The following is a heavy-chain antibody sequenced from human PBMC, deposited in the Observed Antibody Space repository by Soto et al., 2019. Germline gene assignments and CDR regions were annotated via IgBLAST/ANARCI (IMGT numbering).Heavy chain of an antibody. CDR2: IYYSGST. V-gene: IGHV4-39*02. Sequence: PSETLSLTCTVSGGSISSPHDYWAWIRQSPGRGLEWIGSIYYSGSTYYSPSLQSRVTISLDTSKSQFSLKVTSVTAAATAMYYCARDACTLSTCVPLDPWGQGTLVTVSP. CDR1: GGSISSPHDY. CDR3: ARDACTLSTCVPLDP. D-gene: IGHD2-8*01. J-gene: IGHJ5*02.